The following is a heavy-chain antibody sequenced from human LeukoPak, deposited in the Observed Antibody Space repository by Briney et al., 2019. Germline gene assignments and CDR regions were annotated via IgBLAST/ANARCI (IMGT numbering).Heavy chain of an antibody. J-gene: IGHJ6*03. CDR1: GFTFSSYS. D-gene: IGHD3-9*01. V-gene: IGHV3-48*01. CDR3: ARDEAILTGPPYYYYMDV. Sequence: PGGSLRLSCAASGFTFSSYSMNWVRQAPGKGLEWVSYISSSSSTIYYADSVKGRFTISRDNAKNSLYLQMNSLRAEDTAVYYCARDEAILTGPPYYYYMDVWGKGTTVTVSS. CDR2: ISSSSSTI.